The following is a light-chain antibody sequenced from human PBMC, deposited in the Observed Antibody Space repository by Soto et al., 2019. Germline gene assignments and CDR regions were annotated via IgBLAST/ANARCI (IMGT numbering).Light chain of an antibody. J-gene: IGLJ2*01. CDR3: QVWDSSSAHVV. CDR1: NIGSKS. V-gene: IGLV3-21*04. CDR2: CDP. Sequence: SYELTQPPSVSVAPGKTARISCGGNNIGSKSVHWYQRKPGQAPVLVIYCDPDRPSVIPERFSGSNSGNTATLTISRVEAGDEADYYCQVWDSSSAHVVFGGGTQLTVL.